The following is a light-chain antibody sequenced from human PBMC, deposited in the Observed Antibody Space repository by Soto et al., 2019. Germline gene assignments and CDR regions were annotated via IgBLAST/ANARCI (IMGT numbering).Light chain of an antibody. V-gene: IGKV1-27*01. Sequence: DIQMTQSPSSLSASVGDRVTITCRASQGISNYLAWYQQKPGKVPKLLIYAASTLRSGVPSRFSGSGSGTDFTLTISSLQPEDVASYYCQNYNGAPLTFGGGTKVEIK. CDR2: AAS. CDR3: QNYNGAPLT. J-gene: IGKJ4*01. CDR1: QGISNY.